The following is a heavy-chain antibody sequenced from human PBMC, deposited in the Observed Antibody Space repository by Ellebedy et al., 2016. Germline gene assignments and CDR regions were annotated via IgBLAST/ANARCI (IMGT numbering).Heavy chain of an antibody. V-gene: IGHV1-8*01. CDR1: GYTFTSYD. CDR3: ARDPLGKQQLGDGSYYYYYGMDV. D-gene: IGHD6-13*01. Sequence: ASVKVSCXASGYTFTSYDINWVRQATGQGLEWMGWMNPNSGNTGYAQKFQGRVTMTRNTSISTAYMELSSLRSEDTAVYYCARDPLGKQQLGDGSYYYYYGMDVWGQGTTVTVSS. J-gene: IGHJ6*02. CDR2: MNPNSGNT.